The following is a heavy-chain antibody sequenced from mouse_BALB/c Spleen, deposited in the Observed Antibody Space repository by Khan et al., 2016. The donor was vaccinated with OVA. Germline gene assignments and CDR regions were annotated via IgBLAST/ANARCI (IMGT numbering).Heavy chain of an antibody. CDR2: ILPGSGDT. D-gene: IGHD1-1*01. J-gene: IGHJ2*01. CDR3: ALYGSRGDY. CDR1: GFTFSNYW. V-gene: IGHV1-9*01. Sequence: QVQLQQSGAELMKPGASVKISCKATGFTFSNYWIEWVKQRPGHGLEWIGQILPGSGDTNYNEKFEGKATFTADTSSNTAYMQLSSLTSEDSAGYYCALYGSRGDYWGQGTTLTVSS.